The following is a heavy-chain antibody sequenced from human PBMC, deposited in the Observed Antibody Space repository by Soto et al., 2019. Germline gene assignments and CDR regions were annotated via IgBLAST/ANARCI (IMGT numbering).Heavy chain of an antibody. V-gene: IGHV3-23*01. CDR1: GFSISDYA. CDR2: ISDSGTKT. J-gene: IGHJ4*02. CDR3: AKDGIRKDDY. Sequence: GGSLRLSCSASGFSISDYAMSWVLQPPGKWLEWVSSISDSGTKTFYADYVKGRFAISRDTSKNTVYMQMNNLRAEDTALYYCAKDGIRKDDYWGQGAVVTVSS.